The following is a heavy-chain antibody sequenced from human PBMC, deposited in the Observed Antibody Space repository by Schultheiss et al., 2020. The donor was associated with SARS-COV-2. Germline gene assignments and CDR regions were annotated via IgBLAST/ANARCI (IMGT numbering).Heavy chain of an antibody. CDR3: ARIRRFRELSSSYYFDI. V-gene: IGHV4-31*03. CDR2: IYYSGST. J-gene: IGHJ3*02. Sequence: SETLSLTCTVSGGSISSGGYYWSWIRQHPGKGLEWIGYIYYSGSTYYNPSLKSRVTISVDKSKNQFSLKLSSVTAADTAVYYCARIRRFRELSSSYYFDIWGQGTMVTVSS. CDR1: GGSISSGGYY. D-gene: IGHD3-10*01.